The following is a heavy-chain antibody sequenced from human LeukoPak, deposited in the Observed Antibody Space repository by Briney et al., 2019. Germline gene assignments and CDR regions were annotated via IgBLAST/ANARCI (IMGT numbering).Heavy chain of an antibody. CDR1: GYTFTSYY. CDR3: ARDSTYYDFWSGYYPYYYYYYMDV. V-gene: IGHV1-46*01. CDR2: ISPSGGST. J-gene: IGHJ6*03. D-gene: IGHD3-3*01. Sequence: ASVKVSCKASGYTFTSYYMHWVRQAPGQGLEWMGIISPSGGSTSYAQKFQGRVTMTRDMSTSTVYMELSSLRSEDTAVYYCARDSTYYDFWSGYYPYYYYYYMDVWGKGTTVTISS.